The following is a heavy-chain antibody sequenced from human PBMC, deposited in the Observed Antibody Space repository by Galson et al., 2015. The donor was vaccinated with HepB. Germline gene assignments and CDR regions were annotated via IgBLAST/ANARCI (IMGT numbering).Heavy chain of an antibody. J-gene: IGHJ3*02. D-gene: IGHD3-9*01. CDR1: GYTFTSYY. Sequence: SVKVSCKASGYTFTSYYMHWVRQAPGQGLEWMGIINPSGGSTSYAQKFQGRVTMTRDTSTSTVYMELSSLRSEDTAVYYCASPYYDILTGSSLYAFDIWGQGTMVTVSS. CDR3: ASPYYDILTGSSLYAFDI. CDR2: INPSGGST. V-gene: IGHV1-46*03.